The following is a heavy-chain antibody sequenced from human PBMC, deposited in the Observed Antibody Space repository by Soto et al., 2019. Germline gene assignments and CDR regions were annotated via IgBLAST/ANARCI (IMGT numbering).Heavy chain of an antibody. D-gene: IGHD3-22*01. CDR1: GGTLSSYA. J-gene: IGHJ6*02. Sequence: QVQLMQSGAEVKKPGSSVKVSCKASGGTLSSYAISWVRQAPGQGLEWMGGIIPIFNTAIYAQKFQGRVTITADESTSTAYMELSSLRSEDTAVYYCASENYYVRGDYYPYYEYGMDVWGQGTTVTVSS. V-gene: IGHV1-69*12. CDR2: IIPIFNTA. CDR3: ASENYYVRGDYYPYYEYGMDV.